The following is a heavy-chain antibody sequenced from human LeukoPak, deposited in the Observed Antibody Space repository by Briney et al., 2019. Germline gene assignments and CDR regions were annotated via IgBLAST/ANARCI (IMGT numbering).Heavy chain of an antibody. V-gene: IGHV3-7*03. CDR1: GFTFSSYW. CDR3: ARVGSEQWLVYFDY. D-gene: IGHD6-19*01. CDR2: INQDGTEK. Sequence: GGSLRLSCAASGFTFSSYWMSWVRQAPGEGLEWVVKINQDGTEKAYVDSVRGRFTISRDNAKNSLYLQMNSLRAEDTAVYYCARVGSEQWLVYFDYWGQGTLVTVSS. J-gene: IGHJ4*02.